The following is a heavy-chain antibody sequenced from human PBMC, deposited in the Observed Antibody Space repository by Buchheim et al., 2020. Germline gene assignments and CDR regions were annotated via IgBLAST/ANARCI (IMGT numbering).Heavy chain of an antibody. CDR1: GFPFSTYW. J-gene: IGHJ4*02. D-gene: IGHD3-22*01. V-gene: IGHV3-7*01. CDR3: ARKYYSDGTNYKQFLDS. Sequence: EVQLLESGGGLVQPGGSLRLSCAVSGFPFSTYWMTWVRQAPGKGLEWVANINQDGSEKYSLDSVKGRFTISRDNAKSSLYLQMNSLGAEDTAVYYCARKYYSDGTNYKQFLDSWGQGT. CDR2: INQDGSEK.